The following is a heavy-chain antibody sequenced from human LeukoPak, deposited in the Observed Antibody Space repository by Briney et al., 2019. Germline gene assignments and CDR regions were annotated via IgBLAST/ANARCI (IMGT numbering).Heavy chain of an antibody. V-gene: IGHV3-23*01. J-gene: IGHJ5*02. D-gene: IGHD1-14*01. Sequence: GGSLRLSCAASGFTFSSYGMSWVRQAPRKGLEWVSAISGSGGSTYYADSVKGRFTISRDNSKNTLYLQMNSLRAEDTAVYYCARVSQRKEVYWFDPWGQGTLVTVSS. CDR1: GFTFSSYG. CDR2: ISGSGGST. CDR3: ARVSQRKEVYWFDP.